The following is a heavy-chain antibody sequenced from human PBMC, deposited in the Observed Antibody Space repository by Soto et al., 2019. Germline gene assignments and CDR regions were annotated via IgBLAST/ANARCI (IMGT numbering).Heavy chain of an antibody. CDR3: ARGVGLEWLPSRWGHYYYYGMDV. J-gene: IGHJ6*02. V-gene: IGHV3-30-3*01. Sequence: GGSLRLSCAASGFTFSSYAMHWVRQAPGKGLEWVAVISYDGSNKYYADSVKGRFTISRDNSKNTLYLQMNSLRAEDTAVYYCARGVGLEWLPSRWGHYYYYGMDVWGQGTTVTVSS. D-gene: IGHD3-3*01. CDR2: ISYDGSNK. CDR1: GFTFSSYA.